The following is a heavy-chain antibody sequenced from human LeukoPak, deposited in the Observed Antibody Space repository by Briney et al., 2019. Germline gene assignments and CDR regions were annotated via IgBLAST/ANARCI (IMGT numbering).Heavy chain of an antibody. CDR1: GFTFRSYG. V-gene: IGHV3-30*02. J-gene: IGHJ4*02. Sequence: GGSLRLSCAASGFTFRSYGMHWVRQAPGKGLEWVAFIRYDGSNKYCTDSVKGRFTISRDNSKNTLYLQMNSLRAEDTAVYYCARSMYCGGDCYYYFDYWGQGTLVTVAS. CDR2: IRYDGSNK. D-gene: IGHD2-21*02. CDR3: ARSMYCGGDCYYYFDY.